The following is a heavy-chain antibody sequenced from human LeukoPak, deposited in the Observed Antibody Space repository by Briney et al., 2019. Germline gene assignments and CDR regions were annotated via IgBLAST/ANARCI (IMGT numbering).Heavy chain of an antibody. D-gene: IGHD3-10*01. J-gene: IGHJ5*02. Sequence: SGTLSLTCAVYGGSFSGYYWSWIRQHPGKGLEWIGYIYYSGSTYYNPSLKSRVTISVDTSKNQFSLKLSSVTAADTAVYYCASRRARGNWFDPWGQGTLVTVSS. CDR2: IYYSGST. V-gene: IGHV4-31*11. CDR1: GGSFSGYY. CDR3: ASRRARGNWFDP.